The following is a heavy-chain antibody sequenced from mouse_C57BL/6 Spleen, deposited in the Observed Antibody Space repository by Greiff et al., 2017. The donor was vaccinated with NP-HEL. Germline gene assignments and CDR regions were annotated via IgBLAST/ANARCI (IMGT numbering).Heavy chain of an antibody. CDR3: ARDITTVVEDYFDY. J-gene: IGHJ2*01. D-gene: IGHD1-1*01. CDR1: GFTFSSYA. V-gene: IGHV5-4*01. CDR2: ISDGGSYT. Sequence: EVMLVESGGGLVKPGGSLKLSCAASGFTFSSYAMSWVRQTPEKRLEWVATISDGGSYTYYPDNVKGRFTISRDNAKNNLYLQMSHLKSEDTAMYYCARDITTVVEDYFDYWGQGTTLTVSS.